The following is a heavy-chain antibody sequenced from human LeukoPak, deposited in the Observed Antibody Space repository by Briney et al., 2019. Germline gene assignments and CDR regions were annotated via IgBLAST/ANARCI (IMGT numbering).Heavy chain of an antibody. V-gene: IGHV4-38-2*01. D-gene: IGHD2-8*01. Sequence: PSETLSPTCAVSGYSISSGYYWGWIRQPPGKGLEWIGSIYHSGSTYYNPSLKSRVTTSVDTSKNQFSLKQSSVTAADTAVYYCARRVSGDYWGQGTLVTVSS. CDR2: IYHSGST. J-gene: IGHJ4*02. CDR3: ARRVSGDY. CDR1: GYSISSGYY.